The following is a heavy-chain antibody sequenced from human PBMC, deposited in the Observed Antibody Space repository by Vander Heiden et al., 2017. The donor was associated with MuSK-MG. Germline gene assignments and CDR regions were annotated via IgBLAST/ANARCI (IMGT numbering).Heavy chain of an antibody. CDR1: GFTFSSYA. J-gene: IGHJ5*02. CDR2: ISYDGSNK. Sequence: QVQLVESGGGVVQPGRSLRRSCAASGFTFSSYAMHWVRQAPGKGLEWVAVISYDGSNKYYADSVKGRFTISRDNSKNTLYLQMNSLRAEDTAVYYCARGGPYFDWVPGGPGWFDPWGQGTLVTVSS. CDR3: ARGGPYFDWVPGGPGWFDP. V-gene: IGHV3-30*04. D-gene: IGHD3-9*01.